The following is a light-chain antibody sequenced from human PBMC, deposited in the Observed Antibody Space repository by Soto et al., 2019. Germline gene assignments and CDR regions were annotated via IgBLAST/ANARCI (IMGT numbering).Light chain of an antibody. J-gene: IGLJ1*01. CDR2: NNY. CDR3: AAWDDTLNAYYV. V-gene: IGLV1-44*01. CDR1: SSNIGSYT. Sequence: QSALTQPPSASGTPGQRATISCSGSSSNIGSYTVNWYRQLPGTAPKLLIYNNYQRPSGVPDRFSGSKAGTSASLAISGLQSEDEADYFCAAWDDTLNAYYVFGTGTKVTVL.